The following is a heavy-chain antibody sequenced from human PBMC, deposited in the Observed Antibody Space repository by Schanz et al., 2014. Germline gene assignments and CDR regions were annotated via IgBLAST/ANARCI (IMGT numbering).Heavy chain of an antibody. CDR3: ARSNYYDNSDYYNSFDY. D-gene: IGHD3-22*01. CDR1: GGTFSSYT. Sequence: QVQLVQSGAEVKKPGSSVKVSCKASGGTFSSYTISWVRQAPGQGLEWMGRIIPILGIANYAQKFQGRVTNTADKSTSTAYMDLGSLRPEDTAVYYCARSNYYDNSDYYNSFDYWGQGTLVTVSS. CDR2: IIPILGIA. J-gene: IGHJ4*02. V-gene: IGHV1-69*02.